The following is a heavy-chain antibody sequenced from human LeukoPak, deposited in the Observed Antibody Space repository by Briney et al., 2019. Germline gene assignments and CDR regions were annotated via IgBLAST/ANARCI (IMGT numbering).Heavy chain of an antibody. V-gene: IGHV5-51*01. CDR2: IHPGDSDT. D-gene: IGHD1-1*01. CDR1: GYSFTSYW. Sequence: NLGESLKISCKGSGYSFTSYWIGWVRQMPGKGLEWMGIIHPGDSDTRYSPSFQGQVTISADKSISTAYLQWSSLKASDTAMYYCARQLGTGTSPFDPWGQGTLVTVSS. CDR3: ARQLGTGTSPFDP. J-gene: IGHJ5*02.